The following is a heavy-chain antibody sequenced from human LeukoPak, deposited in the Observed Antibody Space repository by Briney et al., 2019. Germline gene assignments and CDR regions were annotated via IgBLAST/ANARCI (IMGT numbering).Heavy chain of an antibody. CDR1: GFTFSSYA. CDR3: AKALAYCGGDCYSFGGFFDY. V-gene: IGHV3-23*01. J-gene: IGHJ4*02. Sequence: GGSLRLSCAAFGFTFSSYAMSWVRQAPGKGLEWVSAISGSGGSTYYADSVKGRFTISRDNSKNTLYLQMNSLRAEDTAVYYCAKALAYCGGDCYSFGGFFDYWGQGTLVTVSS. D-gene: IGHD2-21*02. CDR2: ISGSGGST.